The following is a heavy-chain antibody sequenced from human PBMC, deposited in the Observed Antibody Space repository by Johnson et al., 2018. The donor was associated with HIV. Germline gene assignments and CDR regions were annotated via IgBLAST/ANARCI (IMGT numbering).Heavy chain of an antibody. CDR3: ARLPSGYSRDDLDI. D-gene: IGHD5-18*01. CDR2: ISYDGGSK. CDR1: GFTFSSYP. Sequence: VQLVESGGGVVQPGRSLRLSCAASGFTFSSYPMHWVRQAPGKGLEWVAIISYDGGSKYYADSVTGRFTVSRDNSKHTLYLQINSLRPEDTAVYYCARLPSGYSRDDLDIWGQGTMVTVSS. J-gene: IGHJ3*02. V-gene: IGHV3-30*04.